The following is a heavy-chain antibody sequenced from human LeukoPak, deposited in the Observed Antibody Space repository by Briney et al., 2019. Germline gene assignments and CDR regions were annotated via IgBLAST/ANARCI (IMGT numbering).Heavy chain of an antibody. CDR2: ISFSSTTI. J-gene: IGHJ4*02. CDR3: ARDAVGNLDY. D-gene: IGHD4-23*01. V-gene: IGHV3-48*04. Sequence: GGSLRLSCAASGFTFTSYTMNWVRQAPGKGLEWVSYISFSSTTIYYADSVKGRFTISRDNAKNSLYLQMNSLRAEDTAVYYCARDAVGNLDYWGQGTLVTVSS. CDR1: GFTFTSYT.